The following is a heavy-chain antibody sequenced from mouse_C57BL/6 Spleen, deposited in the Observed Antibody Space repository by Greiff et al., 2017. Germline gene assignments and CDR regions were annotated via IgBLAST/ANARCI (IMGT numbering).Heavy chain of an antibody. V-gene: IGHV1-52*01. CDR1: GYTFTSYW. D-gene: IGHD1-1*01. J-gene: IGHJ1*03. CDR2: IDPSDSET. Sequence: QVQLQQPGAELVRPGSSVKLSCKASGYTFTSYWMHGVKHRPIQGLERNGNIDPSDSETHYNQKFKDKATLTVDKSSSTAYMQLSSLTSDDSAVYYCARGRITTVVEFRYFDVWGTGTTVTVSS. CDR3: ARGRITTVVEFRYFDV.